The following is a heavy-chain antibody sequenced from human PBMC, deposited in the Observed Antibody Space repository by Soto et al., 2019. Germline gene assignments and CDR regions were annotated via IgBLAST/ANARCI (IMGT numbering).Heavy chain of an antibody. CDR3: ARNDYGDYVIDY. V-gene: IGHV4-31*03. CDR2: IYYSGST. J-gene: IGHJ4*02. Sequence: SQTLSLTCTVSGGSISSGGYYWSWIRQHPGKGLEWIGYIYYSGSTYYNPSLKSRVTISVDTSKNQFSLKLSSVTAADTAVYYCARNDYGDYVIDYWGQGTLVTVSS. D-gene: IGHD4-17*01. CDR1: GGSISSGGYY.